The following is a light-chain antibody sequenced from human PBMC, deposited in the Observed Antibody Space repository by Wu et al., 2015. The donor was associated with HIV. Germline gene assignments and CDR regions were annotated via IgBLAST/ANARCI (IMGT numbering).Light chain of an antibody. J-gene: IGKJ4*01. CDR2: VAS. Sequence: ERAPSPAGQSEYWHQFSLVPARNPGQAPRLLIYVASTRATGIXPRFSGSGSGTEFTLTISSMQSEDFAVYYCQQYNYWPPLTFGGGTKVEIK. CDR1: EYWHQ. CDR3: QQYNYWPPLT. V-gene: IGKV3-15*01.